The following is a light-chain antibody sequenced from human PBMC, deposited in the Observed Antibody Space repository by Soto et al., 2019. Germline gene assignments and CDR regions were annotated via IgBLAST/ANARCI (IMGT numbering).Light chain of an antibody. CDR1: ASNIDKNG. Sequence: QSVLTQPPSVSGAPGQGVTISCSGSASNIDKNGVNWYQQLPGKAPKLVVYYDDLLASGVSDRFSGSNSGTSASLAISGLQSEDEADYFCAAWDDGLNGLVFGGGTKLTVL. V-gene: IGLV1-36*01. J-gene: IGLJ3*02. CDR3: AAWDDGLNGLV. CDR2: YDD.